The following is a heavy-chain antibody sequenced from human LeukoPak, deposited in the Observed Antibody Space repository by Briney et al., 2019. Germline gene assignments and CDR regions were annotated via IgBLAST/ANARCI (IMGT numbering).Heavy chain of an antibody. J-gene: IGHJ6*03. CDR1: GFTFSSYW. Sequence: GGSLRLSCAASGFTFSSYWMHWVRQAPGKGLEWVSAISGSGSSTYYADSVKGRFTISRDNSKNTLYLQMNSLRAEDTAVYYCARHGSITMVRGRLRYFYMDVWGKGTTVTISS. CDR3: ARHGSITMVRGRLRYFYMDV. V-gene: IGHV3-23*01. D-gene: IGHD3-10*01. CDR2: ISGSGSST.